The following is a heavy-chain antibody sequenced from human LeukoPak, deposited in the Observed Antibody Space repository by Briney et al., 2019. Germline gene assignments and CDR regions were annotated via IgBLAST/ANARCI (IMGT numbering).Heavy chain of an antibody. D-gene: IGHD1-1*01. CDR3: AKGSQLLDFG. CDR2: ISYDGSNK. V-gene: IGHV3-30*04. CDR1: GFTFSRHA. Sequence: GRSLRLSCVASGFTFSRHAMHWVRQAPGKGLEWVAVISYDGSNKYYADSVKGRFTISRDNSKNTVYLQMNSLIAEDTAKYYCAKGSQLLDFGWGQGALVTVSS. J-gene: IGHJ4*02.